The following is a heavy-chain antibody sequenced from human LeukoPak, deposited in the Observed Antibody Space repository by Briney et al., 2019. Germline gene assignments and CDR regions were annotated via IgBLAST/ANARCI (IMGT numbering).Heavy chain of an antibody. J-gene: IGHJ4*02. CDR2: ISSSGLTI. D-gene: IGHD5-24*01. V-gene: IGHV3-48*03. CDR3: ARGWLQSFY. Sequence: GGSLRLSCAASGFIFSSYEVNWVRQAPGKGLEWVSYISSSGLTIYYADSVKGRFTISRDNSKNTLYLQMNSLRAEDTAVYYCARGWLQSFYWGQGTLVTVSS. CDR1: GFIFSSYE.